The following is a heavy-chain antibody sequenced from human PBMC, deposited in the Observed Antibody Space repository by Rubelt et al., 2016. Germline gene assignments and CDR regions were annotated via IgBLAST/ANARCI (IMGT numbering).Heavy chain of an antibody. D-gene: IGHD6-19*01. V-gene: IGHV4-59*04. Sequence: QVQLQESGPGLVKPSETLSLTCTVSGGSISSYYWSWIRQPPGKGLEWIGEINHSESTNYNPSLKRQVTMAGDMAKNHSFRKLSSVTAADTAVDYCASLWAGIAVAGADWGQGTLVTVSS. CDR3: ASLWAGIAVAGAD. CDR2: INHSEST. CDR1: GGSISSYY. J-gene: IGHJ4*02.